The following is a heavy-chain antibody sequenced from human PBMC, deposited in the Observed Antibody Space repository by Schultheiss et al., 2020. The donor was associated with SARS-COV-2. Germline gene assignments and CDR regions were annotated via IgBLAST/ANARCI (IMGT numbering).Heavy chain of an antibody. D-gene: IGHD6-6*01. CDR1: GFTFSGSA. Sequence: GGSLRLSCAASGFTFSGSAMHWVRQAPGKGLEWVAVISYDGSNKYYADSVKGRFTISRDNSKNTLYLQMNSLRSDDTAVYYCAREDTWYSSSSDPDAFDIWGQGTMVTVSS. CDR3: AREDTWYSSSSDPDAFDI. V-gene: IGHV3-30*04. CDR2: ISYDGSNK. J-gene: IGHJ3*02.